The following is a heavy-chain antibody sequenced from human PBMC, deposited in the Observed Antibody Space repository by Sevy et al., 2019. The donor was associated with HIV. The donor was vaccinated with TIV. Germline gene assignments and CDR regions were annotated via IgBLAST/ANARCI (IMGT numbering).Heavy chain of an antibody. CDR3: ARQGGIVDRAFDY. CDR2: MYSSGNT. V-gene: IGHV4-39*01. D-gene: IGHD2-21*01. J-gene: IGHJ4*02. CDR1: GGSISSSSYD. Sequence: SGTLSLTCTVSGGSISSSSYDWGWIRQPPGKGLEWIGSMYSSGNTYYNPSLKSRVTIFVDTSKNQISLKLTFVTAADTAVYYCARQGGIVDRAFDYWGQGTLVTVSS.